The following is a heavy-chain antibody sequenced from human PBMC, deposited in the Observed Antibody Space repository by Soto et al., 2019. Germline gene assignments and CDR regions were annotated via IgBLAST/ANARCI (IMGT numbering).Heavy chain of an antibody. V-gene: IGHV2-5*02. Sequence: QLTLKESGPTLVRPAQTLTLTCAFSGFSLTTYDMGVAWIRQPQGKALEWLALIYWDDDKRYSPSLTDRLAVSKDTSRNQVVLTITNLDPGDTATYFCAHAGDYDLVTFDHWGPGILVTVSS. CDR2: IYWDDDK. CDR3: AHAGDYDLVTFDH. D-gene: IGHD2-21*02. CDR1: GFSLTTYDMG. J-gene: IGHJ4*02.